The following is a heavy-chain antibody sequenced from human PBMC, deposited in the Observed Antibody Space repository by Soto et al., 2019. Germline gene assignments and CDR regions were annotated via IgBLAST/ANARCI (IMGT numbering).Heavy chain of an antibody. CDR1: GYSFTSYW. D-gene: IGHD3-10*01. V-gene: IGHV5-10-1*01. CDR3: ARRITGDYYYYGMDV. J-gene: IGHJ6*02. CDR2: IDPSDSYT. Sequence: GESLKISCEGSGYSFTSYWISWVRQMPGKGLEWMGRIDPSDSYTNYSPSFQGHVTISADKSISTAYLQWSSLKASDTAMYYCARRITGDYYYYGMDVWGQGTTVTVSS.